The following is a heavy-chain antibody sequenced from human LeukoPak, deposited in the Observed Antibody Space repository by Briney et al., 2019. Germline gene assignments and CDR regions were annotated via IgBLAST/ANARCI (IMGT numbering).Heavy chain of an antibody. D-gene: IGHD4-17*01. CDR3: ARDKGSNYCDYSPDDAFDI. J-gene: IGHJ3*02. V-gene: IGHV1-2*02. CDR1: GYTFTGYY. CDR2: INPNSGGT. Sequence: ASVKVSCKASGYTFTGYYMHWVRQAPGQGLEWMGWINPNSGGTNYAQKFQGRVTMTRDTSIRTAYMELSRLRSDDTAVYYCARDKGSNYCDYSPDDAFDIWGQGTMVTVSS.